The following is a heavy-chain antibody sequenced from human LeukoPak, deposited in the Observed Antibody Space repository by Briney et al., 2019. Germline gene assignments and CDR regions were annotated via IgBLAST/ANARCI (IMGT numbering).Heavy chain of an antibody. V-gene: IGHV3-21*01. CDR3: ARDDTIFGVVIDY. J-gene: IGHJ4*02. Sequence: GGSLRLSCAASGFTFSSYSMNWVRQAPGKGLEWVSSISSSSSYIYYADSVKGRFTISRDNAKNSLYLQMNSLRAEDTAVYYCARDDTIFGVVIDYWGQGTLVTVSS. CDR2: ISSSSSYI. CDR1: GFTFSSYS. D-gene: IGHD3-3*01.